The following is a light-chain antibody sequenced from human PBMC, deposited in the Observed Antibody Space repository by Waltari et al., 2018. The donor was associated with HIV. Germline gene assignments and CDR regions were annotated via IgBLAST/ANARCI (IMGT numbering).Light chain of an antibody. CDR2: EVF. CDR3: CSYTGETTFYI. J-gene: IGLJ1*01. V-gene: IGLV2-23*02. Sequence: QSVLAQPASVSGSPGQSITISCNGSATDIGTYNLVSWYQQYPGKAPKLIISEVFKRPSVISDRFSGSKSGNAASLKISGLRSEDEAVYYCCSYTGETTFYIFGSGTTV. CDR1: ATDIGTYNL.